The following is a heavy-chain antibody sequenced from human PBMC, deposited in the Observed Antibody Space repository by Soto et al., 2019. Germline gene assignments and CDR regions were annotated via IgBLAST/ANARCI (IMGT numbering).Heavy chain of an antibody. V-gene: IGHV3-23*01. D-gene: IGHD1-26*01. CDR2: IRGIGGST. J-gene: IGHJ4*02. CDR3: AKDPKGATTG. CDR1: GATFGMHA. Sequence: GGSLRPSCAASGATFGMHAMSCVRQAPGKGRDWVSAIRGIGGSTYYEDSVKGRFTISRDNSKNTLYLQMNSLRAEDTAVYYCAKDPKGATTGWGQGTLVTAPQ.